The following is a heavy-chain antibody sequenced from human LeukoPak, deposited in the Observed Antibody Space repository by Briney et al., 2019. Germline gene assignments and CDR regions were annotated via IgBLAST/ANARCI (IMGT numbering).Heavy chain of an antibody. V-gene: IGHV4-39*07. CDR2: IYYGGST. CDR3: ARGQYYYDSSGYPRLDY. J-gene: IGHJ4*02. Sequence: PSETLSLTCTVSGGSISSSGYCWGWLRQPLGKGLEWIGSIYYGGSTYYNASLKSRVTISVDTSKNQFSLKLSSVTAADTAVYYCARGQYYYDSSGYPRLDYWGQGTLVTVSS. CDR1: GGSISSSGYC. D-gene: IGHD3-22*01.